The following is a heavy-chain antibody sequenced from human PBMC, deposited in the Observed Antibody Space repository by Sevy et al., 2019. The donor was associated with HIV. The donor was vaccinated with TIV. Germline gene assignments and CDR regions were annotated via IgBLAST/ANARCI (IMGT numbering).Heavy chain of an antibody. V-gene: IGHV4-39*01. CDR1: GGSISSSSYY. Sequence: SETLSLTCTVSGGSISSSSYYWGWIRQPPGKGLEWIGSIYYSGSNYYNPSLKSRVTISVDTSKNQFSLKLSSVTAADTAVYYCARHAILRYCSSTSCPPSYYYYYGMDVWGQGTTVTVSS. J-gene: IGHJ6*02. CDR3: ARHAILRYCSSTSCPPSYYYYYGMDV. D-gene: IGHD2-2*01. CDR2: IYYSGSN.